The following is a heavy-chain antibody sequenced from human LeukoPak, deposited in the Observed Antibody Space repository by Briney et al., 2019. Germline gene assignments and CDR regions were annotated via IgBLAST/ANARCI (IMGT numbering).Heavy chain of an antibody. CDR2: IYHSGST. D-gene: IGHD2-15*01. CDR1: GGSISSGGYY. Sequence: SETLSLTCTVSGGSISSGGYYWSWIRQPPGKGLEWIGYIYHSGSTYYNPSLKSRVTISVDRSKNQFSLKLSSVTAADTAVYYCARDGGSGRHFDYWGQGTLVTVSS. J-gene: IGHJ4*02. V-gene: IGHV4-30-2*01. CDR3: ARDGGSGRHFDY.